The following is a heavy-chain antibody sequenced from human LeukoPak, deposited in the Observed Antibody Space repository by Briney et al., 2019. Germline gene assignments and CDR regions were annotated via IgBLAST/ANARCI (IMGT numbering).Heavy chain of an antibody. D-gene: IGHD1-26*01. CDR3: AKEDRIVGATLFDY. J-gene: IGHJ4*02. CDR1: GFTFSGYG. V-gene: IGHV3-33*06. CDR2: IWYDGSNK. Sequence: PGRSLRLSCAASGFTFSGYGMHWVRQAPGKGLEWVAVIWYDGSNKYYADSVKGRFTISRDNSKNTLYLQMNSLRAEDTAVYYCAKEDRIVGATLFDYWGQGTLVTVSS.